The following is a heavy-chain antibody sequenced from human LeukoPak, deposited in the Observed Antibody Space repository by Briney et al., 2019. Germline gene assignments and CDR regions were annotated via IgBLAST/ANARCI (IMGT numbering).Heavy chain of an antibody. CDR1: GFTFSSYW. D-gene: IGHD6-19*01. CDR3: AKTVAAYYYYHMDV. Sequence: GGSLRLSCAASGFTFSSYWMHWVRQAPGKGLVWVSRINSDGSITSYADSVKGRFTISRDNSKNTLYLQMNSLRAEDTAVYFCAKTVAAYYYYHMDVWGQGTTVTVSS. J-gene: IGHJ6*02. CDR2: INSDGSIT. V-gene: IGHV3-74*01.